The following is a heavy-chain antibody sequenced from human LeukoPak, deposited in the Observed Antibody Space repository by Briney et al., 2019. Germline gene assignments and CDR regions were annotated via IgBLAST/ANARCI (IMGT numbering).Heavy chain of an antibody. J-gene: IGHJ4*02. CDR3: AKAYCGGDCYPERPFDY. CDR1: GFTFSSNW. CDR2: IKQDGSEQ. V-gene: IGHV3-7*01. Sequence: GGSLRLSCAASGFTFSSNWMTWVRQPPGKGLEWVANIKQDGSEQYYVDSVKGRFTISRDNSKNTLFLQMNSLRAEDTAVYYCAKAYCGGDCYPERPFDYWGQGTLVTVSS. D-gene: IGHD2-21*02.